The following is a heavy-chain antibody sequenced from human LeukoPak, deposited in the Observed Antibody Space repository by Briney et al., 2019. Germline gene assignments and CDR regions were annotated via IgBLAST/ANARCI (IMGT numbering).Heavy chain of an antibody. J-gene: IGHJ3*02. CDR2: FDPEDGET. Sequence: AASVKVSCKVSGYTLTELSMHWVRQAPGKGLEWMGGFDPEDGETIYAQKFQGRVTMTEDTSTDTAYMELSSLRSEDTAVYYCATVFTMIVVALYAFDIWGQGTMVTVSS. CDR3: ATVFTMIVVALYAFDI. D-gene: IGHD3-22*01. V-gene: IGHV1-24*01. CDR1: GYTLTELS.